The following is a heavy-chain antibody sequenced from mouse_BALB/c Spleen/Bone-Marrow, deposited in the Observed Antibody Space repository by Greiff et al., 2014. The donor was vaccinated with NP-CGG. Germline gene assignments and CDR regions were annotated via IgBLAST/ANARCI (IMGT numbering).Heavy chain of an antibody. CDR3: AHDAPFTY. CDR2: IDPASDNT. CDR1: GFNIKDTF. Sequence: VHVKQSGADLVKPGASVKLSCTTSGFNIKDTFMHWVKQRPEQGLEWIGRIDPASDNTKYDPKFQGKATITADTSSNKVSLQLSGLTSEDTAVYYCAHDAPFTYWGQGTLVTVSA. J-gene: IGHJ3*01. D-gene: IGHD2-3*01. V-gene: IGHV14-3*02.